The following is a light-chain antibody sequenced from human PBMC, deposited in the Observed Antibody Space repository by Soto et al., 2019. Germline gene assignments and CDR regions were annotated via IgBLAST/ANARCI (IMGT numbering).Light chain of an antibody. CDR3: SSYSSSSTLVV. CDR2: GVS. CDR1: NSDVGTYNY. Sequence: QSALTQPASVSGSPGQSITISCAGTNSDVGTYNYVSWYQHHPGKAPKLMIYGVSDRPSGVSNRFSGSKSGNTASLTISGLQAEDEADYYCSSYSSSSTLVVFDGGTKLTVL. V-gene: IGLV2-14*01. J-gene: IGLJ2*01.